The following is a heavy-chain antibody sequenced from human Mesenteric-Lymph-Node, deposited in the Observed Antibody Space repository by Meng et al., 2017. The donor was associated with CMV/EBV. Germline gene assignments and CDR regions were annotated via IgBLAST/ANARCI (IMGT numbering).Heavy chain of an antibody. D-gene: IGHD1-26*01. CDR2: ISSSSSTI. CDR3: ARDGSGRPGETYYFDY. J-gene: IGHJ4*02. CDR1: GFTFSSYS. V-gene: IGHV3-48*04. Sequence: GGSLRLSCAASGFTFSSYSMNWVRQAPGKGLERVSYISSSSSTIYYADSVKGRFTISRDNAKNSLYLQMNSLRAEDTAVYYCARDGSGRPGETYYFDYWGQGTLVTVSS.